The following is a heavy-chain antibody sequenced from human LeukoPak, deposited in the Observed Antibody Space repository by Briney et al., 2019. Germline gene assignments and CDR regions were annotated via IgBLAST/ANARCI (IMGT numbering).Heavy chain of an antibody. CDR3: ARDRDGGVGTIDY. V-gene: IGHV1-2*06. J-gene: IGHJ4*02. CDR2: ININSGGI. CDR1: GYTFIDYW. D-gene: IGHD3-3*01. Sequence: GASVKVSCKASGYTFIDYWIHWVRQAPEQGLEWMGRININSGGINYAQKFQGRVTMTRATSISTAYMELSRLRFDDTAVYYCARDRDGGVGTIDYWGQGTLVPVSS.